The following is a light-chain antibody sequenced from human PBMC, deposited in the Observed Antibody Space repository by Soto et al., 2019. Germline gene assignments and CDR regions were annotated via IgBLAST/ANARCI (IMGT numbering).Light chain of an antibody. CDR2: EVS. V-gene: IGLV2-14*01. Sequence: QSVLTQPASVSGSPGQSITISCTGASSDVGGYNYVSWYQQHPGKAPKLVIYEVSKRPSGISNRFSGSKSGNTASLTISGLQDEDEADYHFNSYASSGTIVFGTGTKVTVL. CDR1: SSDVGGYNY. J-gene: IGLJ1*01. CDR3: NSYASSGTIV.